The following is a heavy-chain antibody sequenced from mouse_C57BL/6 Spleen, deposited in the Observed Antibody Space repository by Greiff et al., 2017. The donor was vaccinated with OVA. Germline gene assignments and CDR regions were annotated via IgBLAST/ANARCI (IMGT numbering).Heavy chain of an antibody. D-gene: IGHD1-1*01. CDR3: ARCYYYGSSYPFDY. CDR1: GYSFTDYN. J-gene: IGHJ2*01. CDR2: INPNYGTT. Sequence: EVQLQQSGPELVKPGASVKISCKASGYSFTDYNMNWVKQSNGKSLEWIGVINPNYGTTSYNQKFKGKATLTVDQSSSTAYMQLNSLTSEDSAVDYCARCYYYGSSYPFDYWGQGTTLTVSS. V-gene: IGHV1-39*01.